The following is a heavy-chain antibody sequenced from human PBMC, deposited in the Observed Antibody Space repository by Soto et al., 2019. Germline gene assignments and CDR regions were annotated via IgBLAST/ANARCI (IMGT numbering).Heavy chain of an antibody. CDR3: AKIPHSSSWYLDAFDI. Sequence: EVPLLESGGGLVQPGGSLRLSCAASGFTFSSYAMSWVRQAPGKGLEWVSAISGSGGSTYYADSVKGRFTISRDNSKNTLYLQMTSLRAEDTAVYYCAKIPHSSSWYLDAFDIWGQGTMVTVSS. D-gene: IGHD6-13*01. CDR2: ISGSGGST. CDR1: GFTFSSYA. V-gene: IGHV3-23*01. J-gene: IGHJ3*02.